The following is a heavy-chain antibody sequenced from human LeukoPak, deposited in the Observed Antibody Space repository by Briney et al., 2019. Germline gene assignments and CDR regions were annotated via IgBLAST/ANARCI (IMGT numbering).Heavy chain of an antibody. CDR1: GGSISSGGYS. Sequence: PSATLSLTCAVSGGSISSGGYSWSWIRQPPGKGLEWIGYIYHSGSANYNPTLKSRVTISVDTSKNQFSLKLSSVTAADTAVYYCARGGVYCSSTSCYWFDPWGQGTLVNVSS. CDR3: ARGGVYCSSTSCYWFDP. CDR2: IYHSGSA. D-gene: IGHD2-2*01. V-gene: IGHV4-30-2*01. J-gene: IGHJ5*02.